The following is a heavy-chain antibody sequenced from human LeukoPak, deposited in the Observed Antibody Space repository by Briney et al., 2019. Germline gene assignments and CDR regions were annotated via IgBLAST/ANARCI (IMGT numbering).Heavy chain of an antibody. V-gene: IGHV3-23*01. CDR3: AKYPDYDILTN. D-gene: IGHD3-9*01. CDR2: ISGSGGST. Sequence: GGSLRLSCAASGFTFSSYAMSWVRQAPGRGLESVSAISGSGGSTYYADSVKGRFTISRDNSKNTLYLQMNSLRAEDTAVYYCAKYPDYDILTNWGQGTLVTVSS. J-gene: IGHJ4*02. CDR1: GFTFSSYA.